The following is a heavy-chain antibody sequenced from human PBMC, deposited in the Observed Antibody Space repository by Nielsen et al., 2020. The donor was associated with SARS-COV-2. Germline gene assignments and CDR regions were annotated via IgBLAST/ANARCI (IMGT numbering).Heavy chain of an antibody. CDR3: ARDGSGSYFSWFDP. CDR1: GFTFSSYA. V-gene: IGHV3-30*04. Sequence: GESLKISCAASGFTFSSYAMHRVRQAPGKGLEWVAVISYDGSNKYYADSVKGRFTIFRDNSKNTLYLQMNSLRAEDTAVYYCARDGSGSYFSWFDPWGQGTLVTVSS. CDR2: ISYDGSNK. D-gene: IGHD1-26*01. J-gene: IGHJ5*02.